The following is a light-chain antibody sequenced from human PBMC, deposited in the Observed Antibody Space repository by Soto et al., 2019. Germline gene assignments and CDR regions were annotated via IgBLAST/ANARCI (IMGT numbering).Light chain of an antibody. CDR1: QDISSY. CDR3: QQLNSYPPYT. J-gene: IGKJ2*01. Sequence: DIQLTQSPSFLSASVGDRVTITCRASQDISSYLAWYQQKPGKAPKLLIYLASTLQSGVPSRFSGSGSGTEFTLTIRSLQPEDFATYYCQQLNSYPPYTFGQGTKLEIK. CDR2: LAS. V-gene: IGKV1-9*01.